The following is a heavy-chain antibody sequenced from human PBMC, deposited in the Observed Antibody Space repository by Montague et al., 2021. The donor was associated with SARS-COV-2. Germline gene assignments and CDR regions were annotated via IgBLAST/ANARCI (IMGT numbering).Heavy chain of an antibody. J-gene: IGHJ5*02. CDR3: ARERYSFSLTRGSTWFDP. CDR1: GGSCRGYY. Sequence: SETLSLTCAVYGGSCRGYYWSWIRQPPGKGREGIGEINHSGSTNYNPYMKSRVTISVDTSKNQFSLKLSSVTAADTAVYYCARERYSFSLTRGSTWFDPWGQGTLVTVSS. CDR2: INHSGST. V-gene: IGHV4-34*01. D-gene: IGHD3-9*01.